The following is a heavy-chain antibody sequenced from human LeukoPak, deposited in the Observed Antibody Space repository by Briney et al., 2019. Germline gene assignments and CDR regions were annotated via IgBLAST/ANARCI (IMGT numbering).Heavy chain of an antibody. CDR3: ARDDFWSGYPDV. CDR1: GGSLSGYY. Sequence: SGTLSLTCAVYGGSLSGYYWSWIRQPPGKGLEWIGEINHSGSTNYNPSLKSRVTISVDTSKNQFSLKLSSVTAADTAVYYCARDDFWSGYPDVWGKGTTVTVSS. J-gene: IGHJ6*04. V-gene: IGHV4-34*01. CDR2: INHSGST. D-gene: IGHD3-3*01.